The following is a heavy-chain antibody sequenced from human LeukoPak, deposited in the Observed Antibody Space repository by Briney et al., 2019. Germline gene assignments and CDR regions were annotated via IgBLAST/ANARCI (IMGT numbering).Heavy chain of an antibody. J-gene: IGHJ4*02. CDR2: ISGSGGST. CDR3: AKVPYGSGSYEIDY. Sequence: GGSLRLSCAASGFTFSSYAMSWVRQAPGKGLEWVSAISGSGGSTYYADSVKGRFTISRDSSKNTLYLQMNSLRAEDTAVYYCAKVPYGSGSYEIDYWGQGTLVTVSS. D-gene: IGHD3-10*01. V-gene: IGHV3-23*01. CDR1: GFTFSSYA.